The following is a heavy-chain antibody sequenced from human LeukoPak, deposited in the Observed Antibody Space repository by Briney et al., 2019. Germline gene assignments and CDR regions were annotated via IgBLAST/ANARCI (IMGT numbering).Heavy chain of an antibody. CDR1: GIAFSNSI. CDR2: MSYDGFSK. Sequence: GGSLRLSCVASGIAFSNSIMHWVRQAPGKGLEWVSAMSYDGFSKYYADSMKGRLAISRDDSKNTVYLQMKSLRPEDTAVYYCAREGHTSGYCGTFDVWGQGTTVAVS. CDR3: AREGHTSGYCGTFDV. J-gene: IGHJ3*01. V-gene: IGHV3-30*09. D-gene: IGHD3-22*01.